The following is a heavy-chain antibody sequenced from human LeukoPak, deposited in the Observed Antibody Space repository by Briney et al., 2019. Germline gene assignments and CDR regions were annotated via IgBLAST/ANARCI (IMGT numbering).Heavy chain of an antibody. CDR2: IYYSGST. CDR1: GGSISSSSYY. V-gene: IGHV4-39*07. J-gene: IGHJ4*02. D-gene: IGHD1-26*01. CDR3: ARIGLYSGYVDY. Sequence: PSETLSLTCTVSGGSISSSSYYWGWIRQPPGKGLEWIGSIYYSGSTNYNPSLKSRVTISVVKSKNQFSLKLSSVTAADTAVYYCARIGLYSGYVDYWGQGTLVTVSS.